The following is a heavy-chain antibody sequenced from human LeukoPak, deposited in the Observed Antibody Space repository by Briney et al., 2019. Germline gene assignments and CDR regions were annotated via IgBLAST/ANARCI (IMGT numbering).Heavy chain of an antibody. J-gene: IGHJ3*02. D-gene: IGHD6-19*01. V-gene: IGHV3-13*01. CDR2: LVPNGAK. CDR3: AREGYSSGRAPAFDI. CDR1: GFTLSRSV. Sequence: GGSLRLSCVGSGFTLSRSVIHWVRQPTGKCLEGVSGLVPNGAKHYLESVKGRFSISRDNAYTTIYLQIKSLTADDTAMYYCAREGYSSGRAPAFDIWGQGTRVTVSS.